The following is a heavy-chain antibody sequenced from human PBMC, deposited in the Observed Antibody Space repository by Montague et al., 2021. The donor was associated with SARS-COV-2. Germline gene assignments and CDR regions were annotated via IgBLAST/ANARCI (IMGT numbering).Heavy chain of an antibody. Sequence: CAISGDSVSSNSATWNWVRQSPSRGLEWLGRTYYRSKWYNDYAVXLRGRVTINPDTSKNQFSLQLNSVTPGDTAIYYCTSGREGNYNVMDVWGQGTTVTVSS. D-gene: IGHD1-1*01. CDR1: GDSVSSNSAT. CDR3: TSGREGNYNVMDV. V-gene: IGHV6-1*01. CDR2: TYYRSKWYN. J-gene: IGHJ6*02.